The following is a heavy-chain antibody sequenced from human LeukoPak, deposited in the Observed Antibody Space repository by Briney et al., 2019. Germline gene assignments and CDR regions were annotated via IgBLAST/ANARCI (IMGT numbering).Heavy chain of an antibody. V-gene: IGHV3-23*01. D-gene: IGHD6-13*01. CDR1: EFILSRYA. CDR2: LGISGDYS. J-gene: IGHJ3*02. Sequence: GGSLRLSCVAYEFILSRYAVSWVRQAPGKGLQWVSSLGISGDYSWYAGSVKGRFTISRDNPKNTLYLQMNSLRVEDTAVYYCAKEHGGSSWYEDAFDIWGQGTMVTVSS. CDR3: AKEHGGSSWYEDAFDI.